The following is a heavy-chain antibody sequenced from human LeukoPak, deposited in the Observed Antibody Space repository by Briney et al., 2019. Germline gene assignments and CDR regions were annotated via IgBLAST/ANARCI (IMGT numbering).Heavy chain of an antibody. CDR3: ARGIAAAGYYYYGMDV. V-gene: IGHV4-34*01. D-gene: IGHD6-13*01. CDR2: INHSGST. CDR1: GGSFSGYY. J-gene: IGHJ6*02. Sequence: SETLSLTCAVYGGSFSGYYWSWIRQPPGKGLEWIGEINHSGSTYYNPSLKSRVTISVDRSKNQFSLKLSSVTAADTAVYYCARGIAAAGYYYYGMDVWGQGTTVTVSS.